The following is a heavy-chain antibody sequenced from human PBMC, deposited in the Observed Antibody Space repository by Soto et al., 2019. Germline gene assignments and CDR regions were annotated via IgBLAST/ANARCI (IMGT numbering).Heavy chain of an antibody. D-gene: IGHD3-3*01. V-gene: IGHV1-69*12. J-gene: IGHJ6*02. Sequence: QVQLVQSGAEVKKPGSSVKVSCKASGGTFSSYAISWVRQAPGQGLEWMGGIIPIFGTANYAQKFQGRVTITADESTSTAYMELSSLRSEDTAVYYCATPHVWSGYSAYYGMDVWGQGTTVTVSS. CDR1: GGTFSSYA. CDR3: ATPHVWSGYSAYYGMDV. CDR2: IIPIFGTA.